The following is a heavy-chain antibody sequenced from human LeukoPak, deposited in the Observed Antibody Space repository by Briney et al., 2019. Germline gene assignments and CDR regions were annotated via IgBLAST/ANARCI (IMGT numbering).Heavy chain of an antibody. V-gene: IGHV4-39*01. CDR2: VYYYGTT. J-gene: IGHJ4*02. D-gene: IGHD5-18*01. CDR3: ARNLDSPDDY. CDR1: GGSISSSSYY. Sequence: SSETLSLTCTVSGGSISSSSYYWGWIRQPPGKGLEWIGSVYYYGTTYYSPSLKSRVTVSVDTSTNQFSLKLRSVTAADTAVYYCARNLDSPDDYWGQGILVTVSS.